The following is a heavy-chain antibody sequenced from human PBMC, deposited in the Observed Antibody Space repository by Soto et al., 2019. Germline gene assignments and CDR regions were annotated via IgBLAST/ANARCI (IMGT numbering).Heavy chain of an antibody. Sequence: PGGSLRLSCAASGFTFSDHYMDWVRQAPGKGLEWVGRTRNKANSYTTEYAASVKGRFTISRDDSKNSLYLQMNSLKTEDTAVYYCARDTVGYDYWGQGTLVTVSS. CDR1: GFTFSDHY. CDR2: TRNKANSYTT. J-gene: IGHJ4*02. D-gene: IGHD4-17*01. CDR3: ARDTVGYDY. V-gene: IGHV3-72*01.